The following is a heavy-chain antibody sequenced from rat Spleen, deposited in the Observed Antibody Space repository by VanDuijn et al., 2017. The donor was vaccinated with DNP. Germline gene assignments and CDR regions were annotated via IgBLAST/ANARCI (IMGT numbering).Heavy chain of an antibody. CDR2: ISYAGGST. Sequence: EVQLVESGGGLVQPGRSLKLSCAASGFTFSNYYVAWVRQAPTKGLELVAYISYAGGSTYYRDSVKGRFTISRDSAKSTLYLQMDSLRSEDTATYYCARWSMAFAYWGQGTLVTVSS. CDR1: GFTFSNYY. D-gene: IGHD4-2*01. J-gene: IGHJ3*01. CDR3: ARWSMAFAY. V-gene: IGHV5-25*01.